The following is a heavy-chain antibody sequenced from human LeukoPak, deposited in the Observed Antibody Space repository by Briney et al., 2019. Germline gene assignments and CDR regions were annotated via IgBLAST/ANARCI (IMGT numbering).Heavy chain of an antibody. V-gene: IGHV1-69*13. CDR1: GGTFSSYA. Sequence: SVKVSCKASGGTFSSYAISWVRQAPGQGLEWMGGIIPIFGTANYAQKFQGRVTITADESTSTAYMELSSLRSEDTAVYYCARDDSGSSSWPDAFDIWGQGTMVTVPS. CDR2: IIPIFGTA. D-gene: IGHD6-13*01. CDR3: ARDDSGSSSWPDAFDI. J-gene: IGHJ3*02.